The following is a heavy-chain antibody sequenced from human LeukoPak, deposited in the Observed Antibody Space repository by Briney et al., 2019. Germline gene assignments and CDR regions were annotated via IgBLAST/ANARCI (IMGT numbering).Heavy chain of an antibody. CDR2: ISYDGSNK. Sequence: GRSLRLSCAASGFTFSSYAMHWVRQAPGKGLEWVAVISYDGSNKYYADSVKGRFTISRDNAKSSLYLQMNSLRAEDTAVYYCATSIVGFTYDEHFQHWGQGTLVTVSS. CDR3: ATSIVGFTYDEHFQH. D-gene: IGHD1-26*01. J-gene: IGHJ1*01. V-gene: IGHV3-30-3*01. CDR1: GFTFSSYA.